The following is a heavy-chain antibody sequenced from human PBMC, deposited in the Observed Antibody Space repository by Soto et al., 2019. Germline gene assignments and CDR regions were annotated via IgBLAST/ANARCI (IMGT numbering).Heavy chain of an antibody. CDR2: IYYSGST. D-gene: IGHD3-22*01. CDR1: GSSISGGGYY. V-gene: IGHV4-31*03. CDR3: VYYYDSSGYFEY. Sequence: NLSQTLSLPGTVSGSSISGGGYYWSWIRQHPGKGLEWIGYIYYSGSTYYNPSLKSRFTISVDTSKNQCSLKLSSVTAAVTAVYYCVYYYDSSGYFEYWGQGTLVTVCS. J-gene: IGHJ4*02.